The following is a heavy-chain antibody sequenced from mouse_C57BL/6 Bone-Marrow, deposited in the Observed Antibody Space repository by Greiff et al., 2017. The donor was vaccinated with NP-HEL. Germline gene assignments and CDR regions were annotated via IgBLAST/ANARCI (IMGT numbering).Heavy chain of an antibody. J-gene: IGHJ3*01. CDR2: IYPGDGDT. CDR3: ARGAY. V-gene: IGHV1-80*01. CDR1: GYAFSSYW. Sequence: VMLVESGAELVKPGASVKISCKASGYAFSSYWMNWVKQRPGKGLEWVGQIYPGDGDTNYNGKFKDKASLTADKSSSTAYMQLSSLTSEDSAVYFCARGAYWGQGTLVTVSA.